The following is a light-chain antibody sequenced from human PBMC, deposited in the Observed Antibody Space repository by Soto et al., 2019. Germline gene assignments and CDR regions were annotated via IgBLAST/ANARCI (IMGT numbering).Light chain of an antibody. J-gene: IGLJ2*01. CDR3: CAYTANTTPL. CDR1: SDDVGGYAY. V-gene: IGLV2-14*01. Sequence: QSALTQPASVSGSPGQSITISCTGTSDDVGGYAYVSWYQHYPGKAPKLIISEVSNRPSGVSDRFSGSRSGNTASLTISGLEAEDEADYYSCAYTANTTPLFGGGTKLTVL. CDR2: EVS.